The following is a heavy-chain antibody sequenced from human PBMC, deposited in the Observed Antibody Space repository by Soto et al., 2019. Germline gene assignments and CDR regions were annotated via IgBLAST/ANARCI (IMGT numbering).Heavy chain of an antibody. CDR2: ISPYSGYT. D-gene: IGHD2-2*01. Sequence: QVQLVQSGAEVKKPGASVKVSCKGLGYNFIKYGINWVRQAPGQGLEWMGWISPYSGYTHSAQKFQGRLTLTTDTAATTAYMDLRSLRSADTALYYCTREAIVVIPAAQPSHFDSWGQGPLVTVSS. CDR3: TREAIVVIPAAQPSHFDS. CDR1: GYNFIKYG. J-gene: IGHJ4*02. V-gene: IGHV1-18*01.